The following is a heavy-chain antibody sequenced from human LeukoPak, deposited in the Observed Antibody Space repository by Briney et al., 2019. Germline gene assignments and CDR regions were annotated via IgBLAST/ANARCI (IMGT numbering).Heavy chain of an antibody. Sequence: SETLSLTCTVSGGSISSGGYYWSWIRQHPGKGLEWIGYIYYSGSTYYNPSLKSRVTISVDTSKNQFSLELSSVTAADTAVYYCARDPRYYYGSGNYYYGMDVWGQGTTVTVSS. V-gene: IGHV4-31*03. CDR1: GGSISSGGYY. CDR2: IYYSGST. D-gene: IGHD3-10*01. J-gene: IGHJ6*02. CDR3: ARDPRYYYGSGNYYYGMDV.